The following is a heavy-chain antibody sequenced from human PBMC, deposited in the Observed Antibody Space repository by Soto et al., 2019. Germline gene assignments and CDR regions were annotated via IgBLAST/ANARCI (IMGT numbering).Heavy chain of an antibody. Sequence: PGGSLRLSCAASGFTFSSYAMSWVRQAPGKGLEWVSYISSSGSTIYYADSVKGRFTISRDNAKNSLYLQMNSLRAEDTAVYYCARLDCSSNRCYRHYGMDVWGQGTTGTVSS. D-gene: IGHD2-2*02. CDR1: GFTFSSYA. J-gene: IGHJ6*02. CDR2: ISSSGSTI. V-gene: IGHV3-48*03. CDR3: ARLDCSSNRCYRHYGMDV.